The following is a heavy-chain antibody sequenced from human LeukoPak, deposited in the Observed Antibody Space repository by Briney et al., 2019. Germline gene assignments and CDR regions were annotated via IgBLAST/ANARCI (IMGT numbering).Heavy chain of an antibody. V-gene: IGHV4-31*03. J-gene: IGHJ5*02. CDR1: GGSISSGGYY. Sequence: SETLSLTCTVSGGSISSGGYYWSWIRQHPGKGLEWIGYIYYSGSTYYNPSLKSRVTISVDTSKNQFSLKLSSVTAADTAVYYCARDCWYQLLDEYNWFDPWYQGTLVTVSS. D-gene: IGHD2-2*01. CDR2: IYYSGST. CDR3: ARDCWYQLLDEYNWFDP.